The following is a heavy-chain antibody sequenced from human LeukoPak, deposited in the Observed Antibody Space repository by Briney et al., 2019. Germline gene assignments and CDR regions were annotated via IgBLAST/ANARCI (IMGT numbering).Heavy chain of an antibody. Sequence: GGSLRLSCAASGFTISSYEMNWVRQAPGKGLEWVSYISSSGSTIYYADSVKGRFTISRDNAKNSLYLQMNSLRAEDTAVYYCASSGYSYGFDPWGQGTLVTVSS. CDR1: GFTISSYE. D-gene: IGHD5-18*01. CDR2: ISSSGSTI. CDR3: ASSGYSYGFDP. J-gene: IGHJ5*02. V-gene: IGHV3-48*03.